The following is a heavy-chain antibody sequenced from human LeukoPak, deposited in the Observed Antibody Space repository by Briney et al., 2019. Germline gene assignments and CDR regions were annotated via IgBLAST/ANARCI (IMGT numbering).Heavy chain of an antibody. CDR1: GFTVSSNY. V-gene: IGHV3-11*04. CDR2: ISSSGSTI. Sequence: GGSLRLSCAASGFTVSSNYMSWVRQAPGKGLEWVSYISSSGSTIYYADSVKGRFTISRDNAKNSLYLQMNSLRAEDTAVYYCARGIGSSSWPLALWGQGTLVTVSS. J-gene: IGHJ4*02. D-gene: IGHD6-13*01. CDR3: ARGIGSSSWPLAL.